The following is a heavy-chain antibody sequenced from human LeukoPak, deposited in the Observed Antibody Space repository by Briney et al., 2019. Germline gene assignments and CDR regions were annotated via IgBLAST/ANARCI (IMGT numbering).Heavy chain of an antibody. Sequence: ASVKVSCKASRGTLSSYAISWVRQPPGQGLAWMGRIITILGIANCEQKFRGRVTITADKSTSTAYMELSSLRSEDTAGYYCARAASAWYAFDIWGQGTMVTVSS. D-gene: IGHD2-15*01. CDR2: IITILGIA. CDR3: ARAASAWYAFDI. J-gene: IGHJ3*02. V-gene: IGHV1-69*04. CDR1: RGTLSSYA.